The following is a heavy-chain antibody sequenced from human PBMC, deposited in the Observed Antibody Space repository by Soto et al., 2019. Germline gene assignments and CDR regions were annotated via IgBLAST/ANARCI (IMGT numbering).Heavy chain of an antibody. Sequence: QVQLVQSGAEVKKPGSSVKVSCKASGGTFSSYAISWVRQAPGQGLEWMGGIIPIVGTANYAQKVQGRVTITADKSTSTAYMELSSLRSEDTAVYYCASPTREWLPPARDYYYGMDVWGQGTTVTVSS. CDR2: IIPIVGTA. CDR3: ASPTREWLPPARDYYYGMDV. CDR1: GGTFSSYA. D-gene: IGHD3-3*01. V-gene: IGHV1-69*06. J-gene: IGHJ6*02.